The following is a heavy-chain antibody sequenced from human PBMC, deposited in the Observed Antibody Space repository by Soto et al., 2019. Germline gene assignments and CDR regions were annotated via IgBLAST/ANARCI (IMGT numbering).Heavy chain of an antibody. Sequence: PSETLSLTCAVSGGSISSSSYYWGWIRQPPGKGLEWIGSIYYSGSTYYNPSLKSRVTISVDTSKNQFSLKLSSVTAADTAVYYCARHSDYSSGWADYWGQGTLVTVSS. J-gene: IGHJ4*02. D-gene: IGHD6-19*01. V-gene: IGHV4-39*01. CDR3: ARHSDYSSGWADY. CDR1: GGSISSSSYY. CDR2: IYYSGST.